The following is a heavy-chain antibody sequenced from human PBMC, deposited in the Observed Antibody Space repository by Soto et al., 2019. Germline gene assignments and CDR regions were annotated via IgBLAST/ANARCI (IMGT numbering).Heavy chain of an antibody. Sequence: SETLSLTCTVSGASISTGDYYWSWIRQPTGKGLEWIGYSHNSGSTFYNPSLRGRVTISVDTSKNQFSLKLSSVTATDTAVYFCAREIRYCANGVCHSYGMDVWGQGTTVTVSS. CDR3: AREIRYCANGVCHSYGMDV. D-gene: IGHD2-8*01. CDR1: GASISTGDYY. CDR2: SHNSGST. V-gene: IGHV4-30-4*01. J-gene: IGHJ6*02.